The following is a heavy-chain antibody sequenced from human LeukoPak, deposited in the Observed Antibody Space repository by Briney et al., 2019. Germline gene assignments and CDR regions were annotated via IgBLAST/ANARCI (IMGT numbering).Heavy chain of an antibody. V-gene: IGHV3-23*01. CDR2: ISGSGGST. Sequence: PGGSLRLSCAASGFTFSSYAMSWVRQAPGKGLEWVSAISGSGGSTYYADSVKGRFIISRDNSKNTLYLQMNSLRAEDTAVYYCAKGWVTIFGVVIPSLDAFDIWGQGTMVTVSS. CDR1: GFTFSSYA. J-gene: IGHJ3*02. CDR3: AKGWVTIFGVVIPSLDAFDI. D-gene: IGHD3-3*01.